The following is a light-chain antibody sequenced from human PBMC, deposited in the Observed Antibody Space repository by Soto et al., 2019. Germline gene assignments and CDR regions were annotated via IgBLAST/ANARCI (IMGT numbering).Light chain of an antibody. CDR3: QQYKSYPRT. V-gene: IGKV1-5*03. CDR2: KAS. Sequence: IQMTQSPSTLSASVGDRVTFTCRASQTISTWLAWYQQKPGEAPKLLIYKASTLEVGVPSRFSASGSGTEFTLTISTLQPADFATYYCQQYKSYPRTFGEGTKV. J-gene: IGKJ1*01. CDR1: QTISTW.